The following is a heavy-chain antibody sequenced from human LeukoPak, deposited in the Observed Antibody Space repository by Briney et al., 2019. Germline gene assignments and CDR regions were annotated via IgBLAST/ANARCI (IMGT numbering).Heavy chain of an antibody. CDR2: ISSSSSYI. CDR1: GFTFSSYW. D-gene: IGHD3-3*01. V-gene: IGHV3-21*01. J-gene: IGHJ4*02. Sequence: PGGSLRLSCAASGFTFSSYWVHWVRQAPGKGLVWVSSISSSSSYIYYADSVKGRFTISRDNAKNSLYLQMNSLRAEDTAVYYCARDSYDFWSGPNDYWGQGTLVTVSS. CDR3: ARDSYDFWSGPNDY.